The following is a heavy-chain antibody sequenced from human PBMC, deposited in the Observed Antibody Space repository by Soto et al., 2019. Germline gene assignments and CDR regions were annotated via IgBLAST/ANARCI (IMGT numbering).Heavy chain of an antibody. D-gene: IGHD4-4*01. CDR3: ARVERGTTTTVVDAFDI. Sequence: QVQLQQWGAGLLKPSETLSLTCAVYGGFVSSGNYYWSWIRQPPGKGLEWIGERSYSGGTHFNPSLKSRVSISVDTSKNQFSLKMPSVTAADTALYYCARVERGTTTTVVDAFDIWGPGTMVTVSS. CDR1: GGFVSSGNYY. V-gene: IGHV4-34*01. J-gene: IGHJ3*02. CDR2: RSYSGGT.